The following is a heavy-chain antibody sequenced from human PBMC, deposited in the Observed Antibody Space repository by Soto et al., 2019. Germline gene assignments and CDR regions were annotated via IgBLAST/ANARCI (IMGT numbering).Heavy chain of an antibody. J-gene: IGHJ4*02. CDR2: IYYSGST. V-gene: IGHV4-39*01. CDR1: GGSISSSSYY. D-gene: IGHD3-9*01. CDR3: ARHRGALRYFDWLLLPYFDY. Sequence: ETLSLTCTVSGGSISSSSYYWGWIRQPPGKGLEWIGSIYYSGSTYYNPSLKSRVTISVDTSKNQFSLKLSSVTAADTAVYYCARHRGALRYFDWLLLPYFDYWGQGTLVTVSS.